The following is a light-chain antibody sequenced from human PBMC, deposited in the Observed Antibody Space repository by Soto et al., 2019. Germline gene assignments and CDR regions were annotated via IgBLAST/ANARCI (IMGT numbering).Light chain of an antibody. CDR2: EVS. Sequence: QSALTQPPSASGSPGQSVTISCTGTSSDVGGYNYVSWYQQHLGKAPKLIIYEVSKRPSGVPDRFSGSKSGNTASLTVSGLQAEDEADYYCSSYAGSNNVVFGGGTQLTVL. CDR1: SSDVGGYNY. CDR3: SSYAGSNNVV. V-gene: IGLV2-8*01. J-gene: IGLJ2*01.